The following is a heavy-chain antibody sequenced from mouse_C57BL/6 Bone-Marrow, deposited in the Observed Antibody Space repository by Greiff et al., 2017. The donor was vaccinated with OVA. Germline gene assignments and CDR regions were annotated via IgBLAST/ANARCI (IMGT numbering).Heavy chain of an antibody. V-gene: IGHV2-6-1*01. CDR2: IWSDGST. CDR1: GFSLTSYG. J-gene: IGHJ4*01. Sequence: VQLVESGPGLVAPSQSLSITCTVSGFSLTSYGVHWVRQPPGKGLEWLVVIWSDGSTTYNSALKSRLSISQDNSKSQVFLKMNSLQTDDTAMYYCARHSLYYYGSRAYAMGGWGQGTSVTVSS. D-gene: IGHD1-1*01. CDR3: ARHSLYYYGSRAYAMGG.